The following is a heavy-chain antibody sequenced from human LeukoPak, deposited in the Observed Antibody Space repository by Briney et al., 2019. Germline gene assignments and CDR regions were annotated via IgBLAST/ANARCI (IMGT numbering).Heavy chain of an antibody. V-gene: IGHV1-46*01. CDR3: AGYREYWDWHFDL. CDR1: GYTFTSYY. CDR2: INPSGGST. Sequence: ASVKVSCKASGYTFTSYYMHWVRQAPGQGLEWMGIINPSGGSTSYAQKFQGRVTMTRDMSTSTVYMELSSLRSEDTAVYYCAGYREYWDWHFDLWGRGAPVTVSP. D-gene: IGHD2-8*02. J-gene: IGHJ2*01.